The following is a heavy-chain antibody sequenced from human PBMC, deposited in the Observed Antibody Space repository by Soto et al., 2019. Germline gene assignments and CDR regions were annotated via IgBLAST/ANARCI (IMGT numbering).Heavy chain of an antibody. CDR2: IHYTGST. D-gene: IGHD6-13*01. CDR1: DGSISGYY. J-gene: IGHJ5*02. Sequence: SEPLAVTCTVPDGSISGYYWSWIRQTPGKELELIAYIHYTGSTHYNPSLKSRVTISVDRSNNQFSLKLRSVTAADTAVYYCAKVGRIATASTWFDPWGQGTLVTVSS. V-gene: IGHV4-59*12. CDR3: AKVGRIATASTWFDP.